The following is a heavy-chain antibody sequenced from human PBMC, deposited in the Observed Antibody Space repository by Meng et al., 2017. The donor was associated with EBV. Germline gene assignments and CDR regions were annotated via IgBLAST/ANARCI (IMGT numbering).Heavy chain of an antibody. J-gene: IGHJ4*02. Sequence: QVQLVESGAEVKKPGAPVKVSCKASGYTFTSYYLHWVRQAPGQGLEWMGIIIPAGGNTNYAQKFRGRFTMTRDTSTSTVYMDLSILTSEDTAVYYCVRELVGGTFDYWGQGTLVTVSS. D-gene: IGHD1/OR15-1a*01. CDR2: IIPAGGNT. V-gene: IGHV1-46*01. CDR1: GYTFTSYY. CDR3: VRELVGGTFDY.